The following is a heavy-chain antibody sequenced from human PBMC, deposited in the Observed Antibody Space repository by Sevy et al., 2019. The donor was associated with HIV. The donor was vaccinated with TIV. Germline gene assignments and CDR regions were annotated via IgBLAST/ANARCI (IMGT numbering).Heavy chain of an antibody. CDR3: ARPLWFGELYDY. V-gene: IGHV1-2*02. CDR2: INPNSGGT. CDR1: GYTFTGYY. D-gene: IGHD3-10*01. J-gene: IGHJ4*02. Sequence: ASVKVSFKASGYTFTGYYMHWVRQAPGQGLEWMGWINPNSGGTNYAQKFQGRVTMTRDTSISTAYMELSRLRSDDTAVYYCARPLWFGELYDYWGQGTLVTVSS.